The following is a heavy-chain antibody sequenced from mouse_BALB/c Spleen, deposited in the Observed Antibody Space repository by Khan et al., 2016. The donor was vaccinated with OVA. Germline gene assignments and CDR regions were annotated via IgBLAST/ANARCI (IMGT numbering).Heavy chain of an antibody. J-gene: IGHJ4*01. Sequence: QIQLVQSGPELKKPGETVQISCKASGFTFTNSGMNWVKQTPGKDLKWMGWINTYTGEPTFADDFKGRFAFSLETSASTAVLQINSLKNEDTATYFCARVGYNGTMDCWGQGTSVTVSS. CDR3: ARVGYNGTMDC. D-gene: IGHD2-14*01. CDR2: INTYTGEP. CDR1: GFTFTNSG. V-gene: IGHV9-3-1*01.